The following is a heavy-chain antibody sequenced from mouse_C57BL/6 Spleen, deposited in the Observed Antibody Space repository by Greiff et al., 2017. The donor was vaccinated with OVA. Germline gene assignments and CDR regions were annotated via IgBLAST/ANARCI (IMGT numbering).Heavy chain of an antibody. D-gene: IGHD2-1*01. CDR2: IYPRSGNT. CDR3: STVVYYGNYDYAMAY. CDR1: GYTFTSSG. Sequence: QVQLQQSGAELARPGASVKMSCKASGYTFTSSGISWVKQRTGQGLEWIGEIYPRSGNTYYNEKFKGKATLTADKSSSTAYMELRSLTSEDTAVYFCSTVVYYGNYDYAMAYWGQGTSVTVSS. J-gene: IGHJ4*01. V-gene: IGHV1-81*01.